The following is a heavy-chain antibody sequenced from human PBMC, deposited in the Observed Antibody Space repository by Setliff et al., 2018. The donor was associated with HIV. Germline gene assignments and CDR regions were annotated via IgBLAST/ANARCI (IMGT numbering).Heavy chain of an antibody. CDR2: IIPGNGVI. V-gene: IGHV1-2*06. D-gene: IGHD3-22*01. Sequence: ASVKVSCKASGYTFTGYHLYWVRQAPGQGLEWMGRIIPGNGVINYAQKFRGRVTLTMDTSINTAYMELNSLRAEDTAVYYCAKGDSFVFSYVYPDYWGPGTLVTVSS. J-gene: IGHJ4*02. CDR1: GYTFTGYH. CDR3: AKGDSFVFSYVYPDY.